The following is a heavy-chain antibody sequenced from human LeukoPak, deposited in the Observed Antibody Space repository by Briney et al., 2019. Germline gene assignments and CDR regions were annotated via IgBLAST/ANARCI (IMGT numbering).Heavy chain of an antibody. CDR1: GGSISSYY. CDR3: ARGWIVVVPAAMPDAFDI. D-gene: IGHD2-2*01. J-gene: IGHJ3*02. Sequence: PSETLSLTCTVSGGSISSYYWSWIRQPPGKGREWIGYIYYSGSTNYNPSLKSRVTISVDTSKNQFSLKLSSVTAADTAVYYCARGWIVVVPAAMPDAFDIWGQGTMVTVSS. CDR2: IYYSGST. V-gene: IGHV4-59*01.